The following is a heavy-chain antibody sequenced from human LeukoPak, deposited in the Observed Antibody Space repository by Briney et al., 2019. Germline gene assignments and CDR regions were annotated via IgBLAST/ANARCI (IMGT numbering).Heavy chain of an antibody. CDR2: ISYDGSNK. D-gene: IGHD2-2*01. V-gene: IGHV3-30*01. CDR3: ARDRPPWGYCSSTSCRKRSGELPWSWFDP. CDR1: GFTFSSYA. Sequence: GGSLRLSCAASGFTFSSYAMHWVRQAPGKGLEWVAVISYDGSNKYYADSVKGRFTISRDNSKNTLYLQMNSLRAEDTAVYYCARDRPPWGYCSSTSCRKRSGELPWSWFDPWGQGTLVTVSS. J-gene: IGHJ5*02.